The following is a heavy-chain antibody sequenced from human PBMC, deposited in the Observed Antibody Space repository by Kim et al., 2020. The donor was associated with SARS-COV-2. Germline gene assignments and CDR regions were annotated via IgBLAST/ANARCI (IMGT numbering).Heavy chain of an antibody. CDR3: ARRSSQGTNGGFDP. Sequence: SETLSLTCAVYGGSFSGYYWSWIRQPPGKGLEWIGEINHSGSTNYNPSLKSRVTISVDTSKNQFSLKLSSVTAADTAVYYCARRSSQGTNGGFDPWGQGT. V-gene: IGHV4-34*01. CDR1: GGSFSGYY. D-gene: IGHD2-8*01. CDR2: INHSGST. J-gene: IGHJ5*02.